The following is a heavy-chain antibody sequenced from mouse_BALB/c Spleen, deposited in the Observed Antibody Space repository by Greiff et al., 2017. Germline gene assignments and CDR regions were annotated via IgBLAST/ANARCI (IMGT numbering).Heavy chain of an antibody. CDR3: ARGGDGYYHFDY. CDR1: GYSITSDYA. Sequence: ESGPGLVKPSQSLSLTCTVTGYSITSDYAWNWIRQFPGNKLEWMGYISYSGSTSYNPSLKSRISITRDTSKNQFFLQLNSVTTEDTATYYCARGGDGYYHFDYWGQGTTLTVSS. CDR2: ISYSGST. D-gene: IGHD2-3*01. V-gene: IGHV3-2*02. J-gene: IGHJ2*01.